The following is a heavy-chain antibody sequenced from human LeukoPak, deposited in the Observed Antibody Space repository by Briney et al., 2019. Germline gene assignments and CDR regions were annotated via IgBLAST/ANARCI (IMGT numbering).Heavy chain of an antibody. V-gene: IGHV5-51*01. CDR1: GYSFTSYW. J-gene: IGHJ5*02. CDR3: ARHEVWFGESKRNWFDP. Sequence: GESLKISCKGSGYSFTSYWIGWLRQMPGKGLEWMGIIYPGDSDTRYSPSFQGQVTISADKSISTAYLQWSSLKASDTAMYYCARHEVWFGESKRNWFDPWGQGTLVTVSS. D-gene: IGHD3-10*01. CDR2: IYPGDSDT.